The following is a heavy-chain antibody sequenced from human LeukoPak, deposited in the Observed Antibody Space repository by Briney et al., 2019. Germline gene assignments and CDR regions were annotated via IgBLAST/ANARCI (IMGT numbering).Heavy chain of an antibody. CDR2: IRSSTTYV. V-gene: IGHV3-21*01. D-gene: IGHD1-26*01. J-gene: IGHJ4*02. CDR1: GFTFSNYN. CDR3: ARRRYSGSSQHFDY. Sequence: GGSLRLSCAASGFTFSNYNMNWVRQAPGKGLEWVSSIRSSTTYVYYADSVKGRFTISRDNAKNSLYLQMNSLRAEDTAVYYCARRRYSGSSQHFDYWGLGTLVTVSS.